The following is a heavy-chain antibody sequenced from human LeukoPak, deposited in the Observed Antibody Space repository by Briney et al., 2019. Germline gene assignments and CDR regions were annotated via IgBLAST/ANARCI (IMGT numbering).Heavy chain of an antibody. D-gene: IGHD1-14*01. CDR3: ARIRGAYGNDWFDP. J-gene: IGHJ5*02. Sequence: GGSLRLSCAASGFTVSSNYMSWVRQAPGKGLKWVSVIYSGGSTYYADSVKGRFTISRDNSKNTLYLQMNSLRAEDTAVYYCARIRGAYGNDWFDPWGQGTLVTVSS. V-gene: IGHV3-66*01. CDR1: GFTVSSNY. CDR2: IYSGGST.